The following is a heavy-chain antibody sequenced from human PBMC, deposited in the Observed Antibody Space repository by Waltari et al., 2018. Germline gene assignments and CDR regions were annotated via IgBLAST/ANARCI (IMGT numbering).Heavy chain of an antibody. J-gene: IGHJ4*02. D-gene: IGHD6-19*01. V-gene: IGHV3-53*02. CDR2: IYSGGST. CDR3: ARGDRSGWYLPLDY. Sequence: EVQLVETGGGLIQPGGSLRLSCAASGFTVSSNYMSWVRQAPGKGLEWVSVIYSGGSTYYADSVKGRFTISRDNSKNTLYLQMNSLRAEDTAVYYCARGDRSGWYLPLDYWGQGTLVTVSS. CDR1: GFTVSSNY.